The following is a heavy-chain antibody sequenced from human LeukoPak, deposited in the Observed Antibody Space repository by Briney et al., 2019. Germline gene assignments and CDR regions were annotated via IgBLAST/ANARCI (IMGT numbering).Heavy chain of an antibody. V-gene: IGHV3-21*01. Sequence: GGSLRLSCAASRFTFSSYSMNWVRQAPGKGLEWVSSISSSSSYIYYADSVKGRFTISRDNAKNSLYLQMNSLRAEDTAVYYCARDRESYYDSSGYEHAYWGQGTLVTVSS. J-gene: IGHJ4*02. CDR2: ISSSSSYI. CDR3: ARDRESYYDSSGYEHAY. CDR1: RFTFSSYS. D-gene: IGHD3-22*01.